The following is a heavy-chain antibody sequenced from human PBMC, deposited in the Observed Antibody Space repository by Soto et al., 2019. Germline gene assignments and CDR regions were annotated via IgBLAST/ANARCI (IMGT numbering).Heavy chain of an antibody. CDR1: GFNFSNYA. CDR2: MTSHGHIT. V-gene: IGHV3-64*04. CDR3: ARDVDDDFRTDFDY. D-gene: IGHD4-17*01. Sequence: GGSLTLSCSPPGFNFSNYAFLSVRQAPGKGQEYISAMTSHGHITYYAGSVKGRFTIARDNAENSVYLEMESLRDEDTALYYCARDVDDDFRTDFDYSGRGTLVTVSS. J-gene: IGHJ4*02.